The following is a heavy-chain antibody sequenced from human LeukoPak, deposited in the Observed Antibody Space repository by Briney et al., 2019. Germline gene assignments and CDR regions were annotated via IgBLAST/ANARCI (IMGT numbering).Heavy chain of an antibody. CDR3: TTEAHPMVRGALYYYGMDV. CDR1: GFTFSNAW. V-gene: IGHV3-15*01. CDR2: IKSKTDDGTT. Sequence: GGSLRLSCAASGFTFSNAWMSWVRQAPGKGLEWVGRIKSKTDDGTTDYAAPVKGRFTISRDDSKNTLYLQMNSLKTEDTAVYYCTTEAHPMVRGALYYYGMDVWGQGTTVSVSS. J-gene: IGHJ6*02. D-gene: IGHD3-10*01.